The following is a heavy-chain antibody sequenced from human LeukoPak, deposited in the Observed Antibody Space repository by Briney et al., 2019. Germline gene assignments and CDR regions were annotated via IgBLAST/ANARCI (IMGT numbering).Heavy chain of an antibody. D-gene: IGHD6-19*01. Sequence: GGSLRPSCAASGFTFSSYWMHWVRQAPGKGLVWVSRIISDGSSISYADSVKGRFTIPRDNAKNTLYLQMNSLRAEDTAVYYCAREDVDIAVAASGAFDIWGQGTMVTVSS. V-gene: IGHV3-74*01. CDR1: GFTFSSYW. CDR3: AREDVDIAVAASGAFDI. CDR2: IISDGSSI. J-gene: IGHJ3*02.